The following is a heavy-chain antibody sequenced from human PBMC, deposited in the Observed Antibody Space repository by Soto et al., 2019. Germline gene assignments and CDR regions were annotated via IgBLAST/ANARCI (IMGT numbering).Heavy chain of an antibody. Sequence: GESLKISCKGSGYTFTTYWIGWVRQMPGKGLEWMGIIYPGDSETRYSPSFQGQATISADKAINTAYLQWNSLKASDTAIYYCARCPAARQWLLCDYWGQGTLVTVSS. CDR2: IYPGDSET. CDR1: GYTFTTYW. J-gene: IGHJ4*02. V-gene: IGHV5-51*01. D-gene: IGHD2-2*01. CDR3: ARCPAARQWLLCDY.